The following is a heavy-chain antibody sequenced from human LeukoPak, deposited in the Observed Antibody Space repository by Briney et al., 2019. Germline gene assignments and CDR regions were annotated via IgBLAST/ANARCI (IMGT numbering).Heavy chain of an antibody. D-gene: IGHD2-15*01. Sequence: GASVKVSCKASGYTFTSYGISWVRQAPGQGLEWMGWINPNSGGTNYAQKFQGWVTMTRDTSISTAYMELSRLRSDDTAVYYCARAPYCSGGSCYSGVFDYWGQGTLVTVSS. J-gene: IGHJ4*02. V-gene: IGHV1-2*04. CDR3: ARAPYCSGGSCYSGVFDY. CDR2: INPNSGGT. CDR1: GYTFTSYG.